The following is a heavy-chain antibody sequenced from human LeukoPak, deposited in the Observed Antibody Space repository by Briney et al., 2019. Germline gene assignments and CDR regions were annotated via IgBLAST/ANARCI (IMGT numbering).Heavy chain of an antibody. CDR1: GFTFSSYG. Sequence: GGSLRLSCAASGFTFSSYGMHWVRQAPGKGLEWVAFIWYDGSNKYYADSVKGRFTISRDNSKNTLYLQMNSLRAEDTAVYYCAKGGPVIPDYWGPGTLVTVSS. CDR2: IWYDGSNK. CDR3: AKGGPVIPDY. D-gene: IGHD2-21*01. J-gene: IGHJ4*02. V-gene: IGHV3-30*02.